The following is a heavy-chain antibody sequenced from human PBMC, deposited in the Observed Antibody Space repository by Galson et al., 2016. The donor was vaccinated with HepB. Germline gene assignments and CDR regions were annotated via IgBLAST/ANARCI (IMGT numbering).Heavy chain of an antibody. Sequence: SLRLSCAASGFIFSNYWMHWVRQAPGKGLVWVSRINSDGSVTRYADSVKDRFTISRDNAENTLYLRMNSLRAEDTALYYCTRVKVGAPGGMDVWGHGTTVTVSS. CDR3: TRVKVGAPGGMDV. J-gene: IGHJ6*02. CDR2: INSDGSVT. D-gene: IGHD1-26*01. CDR1: GFIFSNYW. V-gene: IGHV3-74*01.